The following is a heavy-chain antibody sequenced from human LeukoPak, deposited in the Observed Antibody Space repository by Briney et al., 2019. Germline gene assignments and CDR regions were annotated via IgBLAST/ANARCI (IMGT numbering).Heavy chain of an antibody. Sequence: GGSLRLSCAASGFTFSSYSMNWVRQAPGKGLEWVSSISSGSDYIFYADSVKGRFTISRDNAKNSLSLQMNSLRAEDTAVYYCARGLAGMIAFDIWGQGTMVTVSS. CDR3: ARGLAGMIAFDI. CDR2: ISSGSDYI. V-gene: IGHV3-21*01. J-gene: IGHJ3*02. D-gene: IGHD6-19*01. CDR1: GFTFSSYS.